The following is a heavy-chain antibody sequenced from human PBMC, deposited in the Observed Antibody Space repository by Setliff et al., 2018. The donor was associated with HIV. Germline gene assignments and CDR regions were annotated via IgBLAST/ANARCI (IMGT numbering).Heavy chain of an antibody. V-gene: IGHV1-69*05. CDR1: GGTFSSYA. J-gene: IGHJ5*02. CDR2: IIPIFGTT. Sequence: SVKVSCKASGGTFSSYAISWVRQAPGQGLEWMGGIIPIFGTTNYAQKFQGRLTMTRDTSTNTVYMELSSLRSEDTAVYYCAKDSPGPAINSGRIKNWFDPWGEGTLVTSPQ. CDR3: AKDSPGPAINSGRIKNWFDP. D-gene: IGHD6-19*01.